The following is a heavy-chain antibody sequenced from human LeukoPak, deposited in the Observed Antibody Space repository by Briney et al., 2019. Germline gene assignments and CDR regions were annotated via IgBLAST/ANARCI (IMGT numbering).Heavy chain of an antibody. D-gene: IGHD3-10*01. CDR1: GFTFSSYA. CDR3: AKGYMVRGVYDAFDI. V-gene: IGHV3-30-3*01. J-gene: IGHJ3*02. CDR2: ISYDGSNK. Sequence: GGSLRLSCAASGFTFSSYAMHWVRQAPGKGLEWVAVISYDGSNKYYADSVKGRFTISRDNSKNTLYLQMNSLRAEDTAVYYCAKGYMVRGVYDAFDIWGQGTMVTVSS.